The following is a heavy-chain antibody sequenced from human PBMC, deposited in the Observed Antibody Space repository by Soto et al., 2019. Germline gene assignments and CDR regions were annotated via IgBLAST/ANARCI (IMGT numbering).Heavy chain of an antibody. J-gene: IGHJ4*02. D-gene: IGHD2-21*01. CDR1: GYSFTSYW. CDR3: AVPYCGGDCYDY. CDR2: IDPSDSYT. Sequence: GESLKISCKGSGYSFTSYWINWVRQMPGRGLEWMGRIDPSDSYTNYSPSFQGHVTISRDNSKNTLYLQMNSLRAEDTAVYYCAVPYCGGDCYDYWGQGTLVTVSS. V-gene: IGHV5-10-1*01.